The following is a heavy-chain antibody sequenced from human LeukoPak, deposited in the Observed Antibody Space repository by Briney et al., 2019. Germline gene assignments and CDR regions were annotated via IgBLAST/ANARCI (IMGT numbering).Heavy chain of an antibody. J-gene: IGHJ4*02. V-gene: IGHV3-48*04. CDR1: GFTFSSYS. D-gene: IGHD2/OR15-2a*01. Sequence: GGSLRLSCTASGFTFSSYSMNWVRQAPGKGLEWVSYISSSSSTIYYADSVKGRFTISRDNAKNSLYLQMNSLRAEDTAVYYCARGESWFDYWGQGTLVTVSS. CDR2: ISSSSSTI. CDR3: ARGESWFDY.